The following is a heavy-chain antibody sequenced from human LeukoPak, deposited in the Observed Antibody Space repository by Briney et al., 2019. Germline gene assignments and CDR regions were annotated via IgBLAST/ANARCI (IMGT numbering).Heavy chain of an antibody. J-gene: IGHJ6*03. V-gene: IGHV3-7*01. CDR3: ARAEKYYDILTGLPASYYYMDV. Sequence: GGSLRLSCEASGFSFSRYWMSWVRQAPVRGLEWVANIKPDGSEIYYVDSVKGRFTISRDNAKNAVYLHMNSLRAEDTAVYYCARAEKYYDILTGLPASYYYMDVWGKGTTVTVSS. CDR1: GFSFSRYW. CDR2: IKPDGSEI. D-gene: IGHD3-9*01.